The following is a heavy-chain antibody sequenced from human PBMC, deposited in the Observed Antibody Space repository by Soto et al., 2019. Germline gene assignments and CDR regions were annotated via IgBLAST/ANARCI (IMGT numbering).Heavy chain of an antibody. J-gene: IGHJ6*02. V-gene: IGHV5-51*01. D-gene: IGHD4-4*01. CDR2: IYPGDSDT. CDR3: ARHVGKGSTVTTYYYYYGMDV. CDR1: GYSFTSYW. Sequence: PGESLKISCKGSGYSFTSYWIGWVRQMPGKGLEWMGIIYPGDSDTRYSPSFQGQVTISADKSISTAYLQWSSLKASDTAMYYCARHVGKGSTVTTYYYYYGMDVWGQGTTVTVSS.